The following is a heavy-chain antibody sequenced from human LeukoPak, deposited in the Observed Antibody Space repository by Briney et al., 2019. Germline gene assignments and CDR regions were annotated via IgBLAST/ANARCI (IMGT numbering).Heavy chain of an antibody. D-gene: IGHD6-19*01. CDR3: AKGASPGIAVAVIFDY. J-gene: IGHJ4*02. V-gene: IGHV3-23*01. CDR2: IRGSGGST. Sequence: GGSLRLSCAASGFTFSIYAMSWVRQAPGKGLEWVSTIRGSGGSTYYADSVKGRFTISRDNSKNTLYLQMNSLRAEDTAVYYCAKGASPGIAVAVIFDYWGQGTLVTVSS. CDR1: GFTFSIYA.